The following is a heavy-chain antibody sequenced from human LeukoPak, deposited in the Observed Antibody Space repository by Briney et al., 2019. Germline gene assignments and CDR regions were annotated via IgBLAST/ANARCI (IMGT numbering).Heavy chain of an antibody. J-gene: IGHJ4*02. CDR2: ISAYNGNT. D-gene: IGHD2-2*01. Sequence: ASVKVSCKASGYTFTTYGISWVRQAPGQGLDWMGWISAYNGNTNYAQKLQGRVTMTTDTSTNTAYMELRSLKSDDTAVYYCARDQVGYCSSTRCSRNFDYWGQGTLVTVSS. CDR3: ARDQVGYCSSTRCSRNFDY. V-gene: IGHV1-18*01. CDR1: GYTFTTYG.